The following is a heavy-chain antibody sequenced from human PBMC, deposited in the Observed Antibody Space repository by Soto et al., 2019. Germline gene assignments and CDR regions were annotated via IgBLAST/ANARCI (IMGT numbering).Heavy chain of an antibody. Sequence: SETLSLTCAVSGGSISSVGHYWAWIRHQPGKGLEWIGYIYYSGSTDYNPSLKSRVTISVDRSKNQFSLNLSSVTAADTAIYYCARESGGYDSSTRYGLDVWGQGTTVTVSS. CDR3: ARESGGYDSSTRYGLDV. D-gene: IGHD6-25*01. CDR1: GGSISSVGHY. J-gene: IGHJ6*02. CDR2: IYYSGST. V-gene: IGHV4-31*11.